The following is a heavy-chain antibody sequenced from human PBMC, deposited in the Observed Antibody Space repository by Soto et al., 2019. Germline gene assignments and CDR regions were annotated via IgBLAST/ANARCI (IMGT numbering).Heavy chain of an antibody. CDR3: AKRTGRYFDY. J-gene: IGHJ4*02. CDR1: GYTFTSHA. Sequence: QVQLVQSGTEVKKSGASMKISCKASGYTFTSHAVHWVRQAPGQRLEWIGWINVGNGNTKYSQTFQGRVTITRDTSANTAYMELSRLGSEDTAVYYCAKRTGRYFDYWGQGTLVTVS. D-gene: IGHD1-1*01. V-gene: IGHV1-3*01. CDR2: INVGNGNT.